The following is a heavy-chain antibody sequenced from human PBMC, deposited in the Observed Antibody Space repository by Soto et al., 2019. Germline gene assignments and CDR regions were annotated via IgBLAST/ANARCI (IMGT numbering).Heavy chain of an antibody. CDR1: GGSISTEYY. J-gene: IGHJ3*02. CDR3: ARAPYRGANSRDAFDI. Sequence: QVQLQESGPGLVKPSQTLSLTCTVSGGSISTEYYWSWIRQPPGKGLEWIGYIYYSGSTYYNPSLKNRFTMSVDTSKNQFSLKVYSVTAADTAVYYCARAPYRGANSRDAFDIWGQGTMVTVSS. D-gene: IGHD7-27*01. CDR2: IYYSGST. V-gene: IGHV4-30-4*01.